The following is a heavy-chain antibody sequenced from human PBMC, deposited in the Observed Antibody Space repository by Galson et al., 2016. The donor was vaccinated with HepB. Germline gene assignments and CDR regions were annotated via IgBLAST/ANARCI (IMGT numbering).Heavy chain of an antibody. Sequence: ETLSLTCTVSGGSISRSSYYWGWIRQPAGKGLEWIGSIYYSGSTYYSPSLGGRVTISVDTSKDQFSLKLSSVTAADTAVYYCAKTRGPGYYDSSGYYYPPAAFDIWGQRIKVTVTS. CDR2: IYYSGST. D-gene: IGHD3-22*01. J-gene: IGHJ3*02. CDR3: AKTRGPGYYDSSGYYYPPAAFDI. CDR1: GGSISRSSYY. V-gene: IGHV4-39*01.